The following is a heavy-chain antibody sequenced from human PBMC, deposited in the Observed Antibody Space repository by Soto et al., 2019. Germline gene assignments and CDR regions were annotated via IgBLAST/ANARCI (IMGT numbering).Heavy chain of an antibody. CDR3: ARATYCRSPACPNWFDP. J-gene: IGHJ5*02. CDR1: GDSISNDDYY. V-gene: IGHV4-30-4*01. Sequence: PSETLSLTCTVTGDSISNDDYYWGWIRQPPGKGLEWIGYIQYSGSTYYSPSLRSRVTISVGTSQRQFSLRLTSVTAADTAVYFCARATYCRSPACPNWFDPWGQGTLVTVSS. CDR2: IQYSGST. D-gene: IGHD2-2*01.